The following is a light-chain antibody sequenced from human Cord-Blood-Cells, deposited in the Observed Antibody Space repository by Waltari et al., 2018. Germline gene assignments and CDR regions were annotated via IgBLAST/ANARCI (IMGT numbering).Light chain of an antibody. J-gene: IGLJ3*02. CDR3: QAWDSSTKV. CDR2: QDS. V-gene: IGLV3-1*01. CDR1: NLGDKY. Sequence: SYELTQPPSVSVSPGQTASITCPGDNLGDKYACWYQQKPGQSPVLVIYQDSKRPSGIPERFSGSNSGNTATLTISGTQAMDEADYYCQAWDSSTKVFGGGTKLTVL.